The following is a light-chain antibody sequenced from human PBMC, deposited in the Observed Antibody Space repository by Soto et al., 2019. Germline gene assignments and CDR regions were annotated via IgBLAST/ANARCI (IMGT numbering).Light chain of an antibody. J-gene: IGKJ3*01. CDR3: HRRSPGPPCT. Sequence: EIVLTQSPATLSLSPGERATLSCRASQSVGTSLAWYQQKPGQAPKVLIYDASNRATGVPDRFRGSGSGTDFTLTITRLEPEAFEFYFCHRRSPGPPCTFGPGTRVDI. V-gene: IGKV3-11*01. CDR2: DAS. CDR1: QSVGTS.